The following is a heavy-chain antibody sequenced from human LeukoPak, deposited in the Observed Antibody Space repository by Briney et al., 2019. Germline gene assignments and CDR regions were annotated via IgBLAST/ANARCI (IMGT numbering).Heavy chain of an antibody. CDR3: AKDLLRIYWRTFDS. V-gene: IGHV3-53*01. J-gene: IGHJ4*02. CDR2: NDTGSST. D-gene: IGHD3-10*01. Sequence: GGSLRLSCAASGFTVSSNYMSWVRQAPGKGLEWVSSFNDTGSSTYYADSVKGRFTISRDNSKNTLYLQMTNLRAEDTAVYFCAKDLLRIYWRTFDSWGQGALVIVSS. CDR1: GFTVSSNY.